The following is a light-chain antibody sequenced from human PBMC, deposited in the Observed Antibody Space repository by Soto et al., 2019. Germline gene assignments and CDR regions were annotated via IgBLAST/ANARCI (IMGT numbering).Light chain of an antibody. CDR3: QQYNSAPWT. CDR1: QGISNY. Sequence: DIQMTQSPSSLSASVGDRVTITCRASQGISNYLAWYQQKPGQVPKLLIYDASTLQSGVPSRFSGSGSGTDFTLTITSLQPEDVATYYCQQYNSAPWTFGQGSKVEIK. J-gene: IGKJ1*01. CDR2: DAS. V-gene: IGKV1-27*01.